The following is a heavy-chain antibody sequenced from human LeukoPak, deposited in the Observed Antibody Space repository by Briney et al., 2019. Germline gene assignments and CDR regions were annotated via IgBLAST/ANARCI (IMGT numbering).Heavy chain of an antibody. CDR3: AKDRRAAAGGFDY. V-gene: IGHV3-23*01. CDR1: GFTFSSYS. D-gene: IGHD6-13*01. Sequence: GGSLRLSCAASGFTFSSYSMNWVRQAPGKGLEWVSAISGSGGSTYYADSVKGRFTISRDNSKNTLYLQMNSLRAEDTAVYYCAKDRRAAAGGFDYWGQGILVSVSS. J-gene: IGHJ4*02. CDR2: ISGSGGST.